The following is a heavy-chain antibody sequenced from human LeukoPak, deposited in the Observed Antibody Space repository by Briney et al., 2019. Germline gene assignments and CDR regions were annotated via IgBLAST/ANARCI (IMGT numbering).Heavy chain of an antibody. CDR3: ARLYLQAALPKDF. CDR2: INPNSGDT. J-gene: IGHJ4*02. V-gene: IGHV1-2*02. CDR1: GYPFTDYY. Sequence: GAPVKPSCKASGYPFTDYYIHWVRQAPGQGPEWMGWINPNSGDTNYAQRFQGRVTMTRDTSTSTAYMELRRLTSDDTAVYYCARLYLQAALPKDFWVQGTVATVTS. D-gene: IGHD6-6*01.